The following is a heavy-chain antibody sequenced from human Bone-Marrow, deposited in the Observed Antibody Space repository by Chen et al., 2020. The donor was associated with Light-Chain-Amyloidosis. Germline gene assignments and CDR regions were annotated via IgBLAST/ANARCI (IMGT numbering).Heavy chain of an antibody. D-gene: IGHD5-18*01. CDR3: AKTGNTAMVTASSFDY. J-gene: IGHJ4*02. V-gene: IGHV3-23*04. Sequence: EVQLVASGGGLVQPGGSLRLSSAASGFTFSRHAMSWVRQAPGKGMEWVSAISGSGGSTYYADSVKGRFTISRDNSKNTLYLQMNSLRAEDTAVYYCAKTGNTAMVTASSFDYWGQGTLVTVSS. CDR1: GFTFSRHA. CDR2: ISGSGGST.